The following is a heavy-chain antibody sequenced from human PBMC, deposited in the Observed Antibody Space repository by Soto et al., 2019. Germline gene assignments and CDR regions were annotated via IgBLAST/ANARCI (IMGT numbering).Heavy chain of an antibody. Sequence: EVQLVESGGGLVKPGGSLRLSCAASGFSFGDAWMNWVRQAPGKGLEWVGRIKSEAYGGTTELAAAVRGRFSISRDDSGNMVYLQVNGLTSEDTAVYHWATFWIVTANEHWGQGALVTVSS. V-gene: IGHV3-15*07. CDR3: ATFWIVTANEH. CDR1: GFSFGDAW. D-gene: IGHD3-3*01. J-gene: IGHJ1*01. CDR2: IKSEAYGGTT.